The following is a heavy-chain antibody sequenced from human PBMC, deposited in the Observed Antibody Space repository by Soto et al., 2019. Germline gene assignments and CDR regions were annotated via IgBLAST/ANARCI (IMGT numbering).Heavy chain of an antibody. CDR3: AKEGAYDFWSGYYRGYYYYGMDV. V-gene: IGHV3-30-3*01. D-gene: IGHD3-3*01. CDR2: ISYDGSNK. CDR1: GFTFSSYA. J-gene: IGHJ6*02. Sequence: GSLRLSCAASGFTFSSYAMHWVRQAPGKGLEWVAVISYDGSNKYYADSVEGRFTISRDNSKNTLYLQMNSLRAEDTAVYYCAKEGAYDFWSGYYRGYYYYGMDVWGQGTTVTVSS.